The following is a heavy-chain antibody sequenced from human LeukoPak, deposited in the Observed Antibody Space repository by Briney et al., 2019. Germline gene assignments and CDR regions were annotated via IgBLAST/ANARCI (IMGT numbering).Heavy chain of an antibody. Sequence: ASVKVSCKASGYTFTGYYMHWVRQAPGQGLEWMGWINPNSGGTNYAQKFQGRVTMTRDTSISTAYVELSRLRSDDTAVYYCAKGWQQLLWGRRGNWFDPWGQGTLVTVSS. CDR1: GYTFTGYY. D-gene: IGHD6-13*01. J-gene: IGHJ5*02. CDR2: INPNSGGT. V-gene: IGHV1-2*02. CDR3: AKGWQQLLWGRRGNWFDP.